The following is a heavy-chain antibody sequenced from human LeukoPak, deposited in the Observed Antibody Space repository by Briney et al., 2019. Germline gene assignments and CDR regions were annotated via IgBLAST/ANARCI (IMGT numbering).Heavy chain of an antibody. Sequence: PGGSLRLSCATSGXTFTNYWVHWVRQAPGKGLVWVSHIHSDGITSSYADSVKGRFTISRDNAKNTVSLQMNSLRAEDTAVYYCARGGVGCFDFWGQGALVTVSS. D-gene: IGHD6-19*01. CDR2: IHSDGITS. CDR3: ARGGVGCFDF. J-gene: IGHJ4*02. CDR1: GXTFTNYW. V-gene: IGHV3-74*01.